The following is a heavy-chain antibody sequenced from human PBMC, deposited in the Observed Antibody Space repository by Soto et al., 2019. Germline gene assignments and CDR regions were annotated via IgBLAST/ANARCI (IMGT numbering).Heavy chain of an antibody. D-gene: IGHD6-13*01. CDR1: GFTFSSYA. CDR2: ISGSGGST. J-gene: IGHJ4*02. Sequence: EVQLLESGGGLVQPGGSLRLSCAASGFTFSSYAMSWVRQAPGKGMEWVSAISGSGGSTYYADSVKGRFTISRDNSKNTLYLQMNSLRAEDTAVYYCARAREAAAGPFDYWGQGTLVTVSS. CDR3: ARAREAAAGPFDY. V-gene: IGHV3-23*01.